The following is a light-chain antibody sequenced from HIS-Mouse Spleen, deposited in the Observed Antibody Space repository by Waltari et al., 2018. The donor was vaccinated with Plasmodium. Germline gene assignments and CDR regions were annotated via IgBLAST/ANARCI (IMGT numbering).Light chain of an antibody. CDR1: ALPKKY. CDR2: EDS. CDR3: YSTDSSGNHRV. J-gene: IGLJ3*02. Sequence: SYELTQPPSVSVSPGQTARITCSGDALPKKYAYWSQQKSGQAPVLVIFEDSKRPSGIPEGFSGSRSGTMATLTISGAQVDDEADYYCYSTDSSGNHRVFGGGTKLTVL. V-gene: IGLV3-10*01.